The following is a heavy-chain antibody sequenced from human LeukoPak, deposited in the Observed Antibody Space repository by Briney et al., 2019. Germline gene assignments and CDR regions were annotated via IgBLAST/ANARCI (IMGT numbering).Heavy chain of an antibody. J-gene: IGHJ3*02. V-gene: IGHV4-38-2*02. Sequence: SETLSLTCTVSGYSITTGHYWGWIRQPPGRGLEWIGSIYHGETTYYNPSLKTRLTISLDTSKTQFSLKLSSGTAADTAVYYCARGHNLKRDAFDIWGQGTMVTVSS. CDR3: ARGHNLKRDAFDI. D-gene: IGHD1-14*01. CDR1: GYSITTGHY. CDR2: IYHGETT.